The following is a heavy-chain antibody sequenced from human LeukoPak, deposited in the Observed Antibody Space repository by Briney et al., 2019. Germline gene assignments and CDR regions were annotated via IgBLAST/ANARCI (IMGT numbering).Heavy chain of an antibody. CDR1: AFTFSSYA. J-gene: IGHJ4*02. V-gene: IGHV3-30-3*01. Sequence: PGGSLRLSCVASAFTFSSYAMHWVRQAPGKGLDWAAVISNDGSNQYYADSVKGRFTISRDNSKDTVYLQMNSLRIEDTAVYYCARVVVAPTGPPGYWGQGTLVTVSS. CDR3: ARVVVAPTGPPGY. D-gene: IGHD2-15*01. CDR2: ISNDGSNQ.